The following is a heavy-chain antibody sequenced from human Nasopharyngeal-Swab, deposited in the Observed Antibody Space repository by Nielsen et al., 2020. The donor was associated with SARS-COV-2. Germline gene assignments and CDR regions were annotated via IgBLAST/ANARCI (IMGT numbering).Heavy chain of an antibody. CDR2: LSANGGRT. J-gene: IGHJ6*03. Sequence: GESLKISCAASGFAFSTYAMSWVRQAPGKGLEWVSALSANGGRTYYADSVKGRFTISRDNSKNTLYLQMNTLRAEDTAVYYCAKDVVVETYYYYYMDVWGKGTTVTVSS. D-gene: IGHD2-2*01. CDR1: GFAFSTYA. CDR3: AKDVVVETYYYYYMDV. V-gene: IGHV3-23*01.